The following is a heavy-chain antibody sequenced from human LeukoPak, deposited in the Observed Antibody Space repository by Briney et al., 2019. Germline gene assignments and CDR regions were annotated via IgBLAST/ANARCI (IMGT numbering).Heavy chain of an antibody. D-gene: IGHD2-15*01. CDR2: IRGSGGST. V-gene: IGHV3-23*01. CDR1: GFTFSSSA. Sequence: PGGSLRLSCAASGFTFSSSAMSGVRQAPGKGLEWVSAIRGSGGSTYYADSVKGRFTISRDNSNNTLYLQMNSLRAEDMAIYYCARAPCSGGSCAFDFWGQGTLVTVSS. J-gene: IGHJ4*02. CDR3: ARAPCSGGSCAFDF.